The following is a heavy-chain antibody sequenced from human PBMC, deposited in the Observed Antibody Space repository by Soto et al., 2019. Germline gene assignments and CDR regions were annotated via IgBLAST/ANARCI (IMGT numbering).Heavy chain of an antibody. V-gene: IGHV3-7*01. D-gene: IGHD1-20*01. Sequence: RLSCAASGFIFSNFCMDWVRQAPGKGLDWVANISPDGSEKHYVDSVKGRFTISRDNAENSLYLQMSRLTAEDSALYYCSRSLNSWGQGTRVTVCS. CDR1: GFIFSNFC. J-gene: IGHJ4*02. CDR2: ISPDGSEK. CDR3: SRSLNS.